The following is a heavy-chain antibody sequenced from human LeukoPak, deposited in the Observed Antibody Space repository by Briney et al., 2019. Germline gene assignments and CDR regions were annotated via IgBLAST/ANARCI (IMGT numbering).Heavy chain of an antibody. Sequence: SETLSLTCSVSGGSISSGSYYWSWIRQPPGKGLEWIGYIYYSGSTNYNPSLKSRVTISGDTSKNQFSLKLSSVTAADTAVYYCARAHYGGNLGSWFDPWGQGTLVTVSS. V-gene: IGHV4-61*01. J-gene: IGHJ5*02. CDR1: GGSISSGSYY. CDR3: ARAHYGGNLGSWFDP. D-gene: IGHD4-23*01. CDR2: IYYSGST.